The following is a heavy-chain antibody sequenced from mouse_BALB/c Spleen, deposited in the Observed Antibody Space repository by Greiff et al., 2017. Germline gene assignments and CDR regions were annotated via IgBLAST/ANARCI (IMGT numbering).Heavy chain of an antibody. Sequence: VKLQQSGAELVKPGASVKLSCTASGFNIKDTYIHWVKQRPGQGLEWIGWIYPGNVNTKYNEKFKGKATLTADKSSSTAYMQLSSLTSEDSAVYFCARWDFQAMDYWGQGTSVTVSS. D-gene: IGHD4-1*01. V-gene: IGHV1S56*01. CDR1: GFNIKDTY. CDR3: ARWDFQAMDY. CDR2: IYPGNVNT. J-gene: IGHJ4*01.